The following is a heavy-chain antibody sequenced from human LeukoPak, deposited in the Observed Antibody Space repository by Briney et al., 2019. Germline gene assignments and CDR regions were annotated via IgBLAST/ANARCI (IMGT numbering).Heavy chain of an antibody. D-gene: IGHD4-11*01. CDR1: GGSISSSNW. Sequence: PSETLSLTCAVSGGSISSSNWWSWVRQPPGKGLEWIGEIYHSGSTNYNPSLKSRVTISVDKSKNQFSLKLSSVTAADTAVYYCAKNPIYDYSNYGPGDPFGYWGQGTLVTVSS. V-gene: IGHV4-4*02. CDR3: AKNPIYDYSNYGPGDPFGY. CDR2: IYHSGST. J-gene: IGHJ4*02.